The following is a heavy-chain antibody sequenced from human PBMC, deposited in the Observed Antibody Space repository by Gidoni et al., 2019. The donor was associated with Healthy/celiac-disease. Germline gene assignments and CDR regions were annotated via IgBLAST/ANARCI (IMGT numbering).Heavy chain of an antibody. J-gene: IGHJ6*02. CDR1: GYTFTGYY. V-gene: IGHV1-2*02. CDR2: INPNSGGT. Sequence: QVQLVQSGAEVKKPGASVKVSCKASGYTFTGYYLHWVRQAPGQGLKWMGWINPNSGGTNYAQKFQGRVTMTRDTSISTAYMELSRLRSDDTAVYYCARGGLSSSRSYYYYGMDVWGQGTTVTVSS. D-gene: IGHD6-6*01. CDR3: ARGGLSSSRSYYYYGMDV.